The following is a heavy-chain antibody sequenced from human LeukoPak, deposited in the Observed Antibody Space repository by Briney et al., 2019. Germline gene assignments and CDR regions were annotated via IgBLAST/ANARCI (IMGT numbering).Heavy chain of an antibody. CDR3: AREPSSSWYLPSLYNWFDP. J-gene: IGHJ5*02. D-gene: IGHD6-13*01. V-gene: IGHV1-69*13. CDR1: GGTFSSYA. CDR2: IIPIFGTA. Sequence: ASVQVSCKASGGTFSSYAISWVRQAPGQGLEWMGGIIPIFGTANYAQKFQGRVTITADESTSTANMELSSLRSEDTAVYYCAREPSSSWYLPSLYNWFDPWGQGTLVTVSS.